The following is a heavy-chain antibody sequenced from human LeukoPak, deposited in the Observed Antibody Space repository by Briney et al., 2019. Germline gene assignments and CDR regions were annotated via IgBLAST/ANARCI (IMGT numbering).Heavy chain of an antibody. CDR1: GYSISSGYY. D-gene: IGHD6-19*01. J-gene: IGHJ6*02. V-gene: IGHV4-38-2*02. Sequence: SETLSLTCTVSGYSISSGYYWGWIRQPPGKGLEWIGSIYHSGSTYYNPSLKSRVTISVDRSKNQFSLKLSSVTAADTAVYYCARARYSSGWYYYYGMDVWGQGTTVTVSS. CDR2: IYHSGST. CDR3: ARARYSSGWYYYYGMDV.